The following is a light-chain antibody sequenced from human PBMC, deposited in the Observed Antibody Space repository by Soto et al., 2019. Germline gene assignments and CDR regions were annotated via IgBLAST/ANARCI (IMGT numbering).Light chain of an antibody. CDR2: AAS. V-gene: IGKV1-39*01. Sequence: DIQMTQSPSSLSASVGDRVTITCRASQSMKTYLNWYQQKPGQAPKLLIYAASSLQSGVPSRFSGSGSGTDLTLTISSLQPEDVATYYCQQTYSSPITFGQGTRVEIK. CDR3: QQTYSSPIT. J-gene: IGKJ1*01. CDR1: QSMKTY.